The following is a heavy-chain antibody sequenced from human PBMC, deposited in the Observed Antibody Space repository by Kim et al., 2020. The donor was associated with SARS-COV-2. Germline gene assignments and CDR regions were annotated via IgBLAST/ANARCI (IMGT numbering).Heavy chain of an antibody. J-gene: IGHJ6*01. CDR3: AKVPSHSGSYDLPDF. Sequence: GGSLRLSCEASGFTFNRNAMSWVRQAPGKGLEWVSAISGSGITTYYADSVRGRFTISRDNSKNTLYLQMNSLRGEDTATYYCAKVPSHSGSYDLPDFWG. D-gene: IGHD1-26*01. CDR1: GFTFNRNA. V-gene: IGHV3-23*01. CDR2: ISGSGITT.